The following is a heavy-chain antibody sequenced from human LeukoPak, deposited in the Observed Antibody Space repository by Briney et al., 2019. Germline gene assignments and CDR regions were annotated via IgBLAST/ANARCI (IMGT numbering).Heavy chain of an antibody. Sequence: GGSLRLSCAASGFTFSDYYMSWIRQAPGKGLEWVSYISSRGSTIFYADAVKGQFTISRDNAKNSLYLQMNSLRAEDTAVYYCASLFYDSSGYPNIPGYWGQGTLVTVSS. D-gene: IGHD3-22*01. CDR3: ASLFYDSSGYPNIPGY. CDR2: ISSRGSTI. CDR1: GFTFSDYY. J-gene: IGHJ4*02. V-gene: IGHV3-11*01.